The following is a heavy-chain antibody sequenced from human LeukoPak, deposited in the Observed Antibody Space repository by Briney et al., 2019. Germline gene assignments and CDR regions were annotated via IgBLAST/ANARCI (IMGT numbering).Heavy chain of an antibody. V-gene: IGHV4-59*01. CDR1: GGSISSYY. D-gene: IGHD1-26*01. Sequence: PSETLSLTCTVSGGSISSYYWSWIRQPPGKGLEWIGYIYYSGSTNYNPSLKSRVTISVDTSKNQFSLKLSSVTAADTAVYYCARESSVGAHPFDYWGQGTLVTVSS. CDR3: ARESSVGAHPFDY. CDR2: IYYSGST. J-gene: IGHJ4*02.